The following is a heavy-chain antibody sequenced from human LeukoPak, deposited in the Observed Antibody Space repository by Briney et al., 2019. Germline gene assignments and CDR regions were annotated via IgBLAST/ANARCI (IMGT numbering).Heavy chain of an antibody. Sequence: WASVKVSCQASGYTFTGYYMHWVRQAPGQGLEWMGWINPNSGGTNYAQKFQGRVTMTRDTSISTAYMELSRLRSDDTAVYYCARDKWSHNQYYYYYMDVWGKGTTVTVSS. J-gene: IGHJ6*03. CDR2: INPNSGGT. CDR3: ARDKWSHNQYYYYYMDV. CDR1: GYTFTGYY. D-gene: IGHD2-15*01. V-gene: IGHV1-2*02.